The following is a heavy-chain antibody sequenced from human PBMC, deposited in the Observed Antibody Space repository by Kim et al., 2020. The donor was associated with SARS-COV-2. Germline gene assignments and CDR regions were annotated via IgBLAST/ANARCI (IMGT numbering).Heavy chain of an antibody. CDR2: INQDGSEK. CDR1: GFTFSDYW. Sequence: GGSLRLSCAASGFTFSDYWMSWVRQAPGRGLEWVANINQDGSEKYHVDSVKGRFTISRDNAKNSLYLQMNSLRAEDTAVYYCARDLAAASFDYWGQGTLVTVSS. V-gene: IGHV3-7*03. D-gene: IGHD6-13*01. CDR3: ARDLAAASFDY. J-gene: IGHJ4*02.